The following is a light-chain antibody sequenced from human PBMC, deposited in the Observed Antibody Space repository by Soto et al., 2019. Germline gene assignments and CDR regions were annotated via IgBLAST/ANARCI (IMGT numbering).Light chain of an antibody. CDR1: QSVSSSY. CDR3: QHYGGSRWT. Sequence: EIVLTQSPGTLSLSPGERATLSCRASQSVSSSYLAWYQQKPGQAPRLLLCGASSRATGIPDRFSGGGSGSDFTLTVSRLEPEDFAVYYCQHYGGSRWTFGQGTKVEI. J-gene: IGKJ1*01. V-gene: IGKV3-20*01. CDR2: GAS.